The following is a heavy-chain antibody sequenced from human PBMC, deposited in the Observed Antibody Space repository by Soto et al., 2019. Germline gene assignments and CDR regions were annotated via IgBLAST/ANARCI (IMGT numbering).Heavy chain of an antibody. J-gene: IGHJ4*02. CDR3: TMIYTGWATFYY. V-gene: IGHV1-24*01. CDR1: GYTLRQLS. Sequence: ASVKVSCKVSGYTLRQLSMHWVRQTPAKGLEWMGAFDPEDGKAIYAQNFQGRVILTEDTSTDTAYMELRSLRLEDTAVYYCTMIYTGWATFYYWGQGTLVTVSS. D-gene: IGHD1-26*01. CDR2: FDPEDGKA.